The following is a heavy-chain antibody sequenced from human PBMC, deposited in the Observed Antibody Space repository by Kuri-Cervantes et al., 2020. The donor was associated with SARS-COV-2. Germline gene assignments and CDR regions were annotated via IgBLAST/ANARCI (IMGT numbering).Heavy chain of an antibody. D-gene: IGHD2-2*01. Sequence: ASVKVSCKASGYTFTSYAMHWVRQAPGQRLEWMGWINAGNGNTKYPQKFQGRVTITRDTSASTAYMELSSLRSEDTAVYYCARRDIVVVPAANDAFDIWGQGTMVTVSS. CDR1: GYTFTSYA. J-gene: IGHJ3*02. V-gene: IGHV1-3*01. CDR3: ARRDIVVVPAANDAFDI. CDR2: INAGNGNT.